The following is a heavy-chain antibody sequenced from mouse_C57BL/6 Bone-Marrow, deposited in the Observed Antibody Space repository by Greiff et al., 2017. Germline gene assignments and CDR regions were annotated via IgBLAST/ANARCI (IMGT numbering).Heavy chain of an antibody. CDR2: ISDGGSYT. D-gene: IGHD3-1*01. V-gene: IGHV5-4*03. Sequence: EVKLVESGGGLVKPGGSLKLSCAASGFTFSSYAMSWVRQTPEKRLEWVATISDGGSYTYYPDNVKGRFTISRDNAKNNLYLQMSHLKSEDTAMYYCALSGFDYWGKGTTLTVSS. CDR3: ALSGFDY. J-gene: IGHJ2*01. CDR1: GFTFSSYA.